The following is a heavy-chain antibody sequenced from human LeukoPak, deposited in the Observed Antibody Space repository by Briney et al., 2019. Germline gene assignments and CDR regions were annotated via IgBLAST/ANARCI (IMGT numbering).Heavy chain of an antibody. CDR2: IYSGGST. V-gene: IGHV3-66*01. CDR3: ASSGWLEPSDY. CDR1: GFTVSSNY. D-gene: IGHD6-19*01. J-gene: IGHJ4*02. Sequence: PGRSLRLSCAASGFTVSSNYVSWVRQAPGKGLEWVSVIYSGGSTYYADAVKGRFTISRDNSKNTLYLQMNSLRAEDTAVYYCASSGWLEPSDYWGQGTLVTVSS.